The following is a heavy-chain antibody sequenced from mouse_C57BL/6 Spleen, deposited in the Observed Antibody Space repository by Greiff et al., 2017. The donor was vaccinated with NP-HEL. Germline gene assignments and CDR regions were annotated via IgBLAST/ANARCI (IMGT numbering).Heavy chain of an antibody. V-gene: IGHV1-26*01. Sequence: VQLQQSGPELVKPGASVKISCKASGYTFTDYYMNWVKQSHGKSLEWIGDINPNNGGTSYNQKFKGKATLTVDKFSSTAYMELRSLTSEDSAVYYCARKVDYEGNAMDYWGQGTSVTVSS. CDR3: ARKVDYEGNAMDY. CDR2: INPNNGGT. CDR1: GYTFTDYY. J-gene: IGHJ4*01. D-gene: IGHD2-4*01.